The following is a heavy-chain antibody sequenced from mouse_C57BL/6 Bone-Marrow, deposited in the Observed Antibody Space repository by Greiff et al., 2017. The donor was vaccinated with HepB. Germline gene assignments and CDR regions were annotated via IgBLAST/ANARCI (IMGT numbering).Heavy chain of an antibody. CDR3: VKAVSSGCCYTWFSY. CDR1: GFTFNDYQ. Sequence: EVKLVESGGGLVQPGASLRLSCAASGFTFNDYQMSWVRQAPGKAPEWLALIRNKANGYTTEYTASVKGRFTISRDNSQNILYLQINTLRAEDSATFFCVKAVSSGCCYTWFSYWGQGTLGTVSA. J-gene: IGHJ3*01. V-gene: IGHV7-4*01. CDR2: IRNKANGYTT. D-gene: IGHD1-1*01.